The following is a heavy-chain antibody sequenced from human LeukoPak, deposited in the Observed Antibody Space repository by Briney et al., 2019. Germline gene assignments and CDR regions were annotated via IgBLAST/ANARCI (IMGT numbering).Heavy chain of an antibody. Sequence: GGSLRLSCAASGFTFSSYEMIWVRQAPGKGLEWVSYISSSGSTIYYADSLKGRFTFSRDNAKNALYLQMNSLRAEDTAVYYCARRAGAYSHPYDYWGQGTLVTVSS. D-gene: IGHD4/OR15-4a*01. CDR3: ARRAGAYSHPYDY. J-gene: IGHJ4*02. CDR1: GFTFSSYE. CDR2: ISSSGSTI. V-gene: IGHV3-48*03.